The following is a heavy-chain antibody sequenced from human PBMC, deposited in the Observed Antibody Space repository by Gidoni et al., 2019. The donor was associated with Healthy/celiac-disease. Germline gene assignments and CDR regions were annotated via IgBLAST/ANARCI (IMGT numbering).Heavy chain of an antibody. V-gene: IGHV3-21*01. D-gene: IGHD5-12*01. CDR1: GFTFSSYS. CDR2: ISSSSSYI. CDR3: ARDPGRYSGYDY. Sequence: EVQLVESGGGLVKPGGSLRLSCAASGFTFSSYSMNWVRQAPGKGLEWVSSISSSSSYIYYADSVKGRFTISRDNAKNSLYLQMNSLRAEDTAVYYCARDPGRYSGYDYWGQGTLVTVSS. J-gene: IGHJ4*02.